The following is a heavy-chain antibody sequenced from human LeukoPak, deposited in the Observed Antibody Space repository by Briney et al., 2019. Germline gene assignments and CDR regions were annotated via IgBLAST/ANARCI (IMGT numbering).Heavy chain of an antibody. CDR1: GGSISNYF. CDR2: IYYSDST. J-gene: IGHJ5*02. Sequence: SETLSLTCTVSGGSISNYFWSWIRQPPGKGLECIGYIYYSDSTNYNPSLKSRVTVSVDTSKNQFSLKLSSVTAADTAVYYCASLLMDWFDPWGQGTLVTVSS. D-gene: IGHD2-21*01. CDR3: ASLLMDWFDP. V-gene: IGHV4-59*12.